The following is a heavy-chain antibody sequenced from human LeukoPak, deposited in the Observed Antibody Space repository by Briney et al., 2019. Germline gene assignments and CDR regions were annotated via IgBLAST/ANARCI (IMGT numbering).Heavy chain of an antibody. Sequence: SETLSLTCTVSGGSISSYYWSWIRQPPGKGLEWIGYIYYSGGTNYNPSLKSRVTISVDTSKNQFSLKLSSVTAADTAVYYCARGHARDAFDIWGQGTMVTVSS. V-gene: IGHV4-59*01. J-gene: IGHJ3*02. CDR2: IYYSGGT. CDR1: GGSISSYY. CDR3: ARGHARDAFDI.